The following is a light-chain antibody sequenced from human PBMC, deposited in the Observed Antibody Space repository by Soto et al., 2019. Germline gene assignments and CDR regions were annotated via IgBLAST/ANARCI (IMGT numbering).Light chain of an antibody. Sequence: EIVLTQSPGTLSLSPGERATFSCRASQSVSSSYLAWYQQKPGRAPRLLIYGASRRATGIPDRFSGSGSGTDFPLTISRLEPEDFAVYYCQQHGSSPWTFGQGTKVEIK. CDR2: GAS. CDR1: QSVSSSY. V-gene: IGKV3-20*01. J-gene: IGKJ1*01. CDR3: QQHGSSPWT.